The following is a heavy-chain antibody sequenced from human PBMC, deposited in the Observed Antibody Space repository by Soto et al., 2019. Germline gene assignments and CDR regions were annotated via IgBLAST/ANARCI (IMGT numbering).Heavy chain of an antibody. J-gene: IGHJ4*02. CDR3: ARRWTTGEIDY. CDR2: INHSGRT. D-gene: IGHD4-17*01. Sequence: SETLSLTCAVYGGSFSGYYWSWIRQPPGKGLEWIGEINHSGRTNYNPSLKSRVTISVDASKNQFSLKLSSVTAADTAVYYCARRWTTGEIDYWGQGTLVTVSS. V-gene: IGHV4-34*01. CDR1: GGSFSGYY.